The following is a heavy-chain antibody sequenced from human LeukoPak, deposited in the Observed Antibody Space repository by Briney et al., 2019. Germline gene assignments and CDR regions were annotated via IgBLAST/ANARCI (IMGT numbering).Heavy chain of an antibody. CDR2: IIPILGIA. Sequence: SVKVSCKASGGTFSSYTISWVRQAPGQGLEWMGRIIPILGIANYAQKFQGRVTITADKSTSTAYMELSSLRSEDAAVYYCAREAPTYYYDSSGYYSVYWGQGTLVTVSS. CDR1: GGTFSSYT. V-gene: IGHV1-69*04. D-gene: IGHD3-22*01. CDR3: AREAPTYYYDSSGYYSVY. J-gene: IGHJ4*02.